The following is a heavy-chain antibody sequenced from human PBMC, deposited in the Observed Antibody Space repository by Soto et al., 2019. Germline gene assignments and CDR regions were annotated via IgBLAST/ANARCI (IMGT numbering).Heavy chain of an antibody. J-gene: IGHJ4*02. CDR3: ARVTATWVDY. CDR2: IYYSGST. V-gene: IGHV4-61*01. D-gene: IGHD5-12*01. Sequence: QVQLQESGPGLVKPSETLSLTCSVSGGSVSSGSYYWSWIRQPPGKGLEWIGYIYYSGSTNYNPSLKSRVTISVDTSKNQFSLKLSSVTAADTAVYYCARVTATWVDYWGQGTLVTVSS. CDR1: GGSVSSGSYY.